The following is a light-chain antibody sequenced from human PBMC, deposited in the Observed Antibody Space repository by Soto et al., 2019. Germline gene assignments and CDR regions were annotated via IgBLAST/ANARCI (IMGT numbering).Light chain of an antibody. Sequence: QSVLTQPPSASGTPGQRVSISCSGSNSNIGSNSVSWYQQLPGTAPKLLIYRDDQRPSGVTDRFSGSKSGTSASLAISGLRSEDEADYHCATWDDSLNALYVFGTGTKVTVL. CDR2: RDD. CDR3: ATWDDSLNALYV. V-gene: IGLV1-47*01. J-gene: IGLJ1*01. CDR1: NSNIGSNS.